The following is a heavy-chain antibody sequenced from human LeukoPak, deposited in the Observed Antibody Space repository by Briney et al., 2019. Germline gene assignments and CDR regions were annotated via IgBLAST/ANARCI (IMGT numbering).Heavy chain of an antibody. J-gene: IGHJ3*02. Sequence: PGRSLRLTCAASGFTFSNYGMQWVRQAPGKGLQWVAVIWYDGSKKYYADSVKGRFTISRDDSKNMLYLQMNSLRAEDTAVYYCARDLRDGYNLGAFDIWGQGTMVTVSS. CDR2: IWYDGSKK. V-gene: IGHV3-33*01. D-gene: IGHD5-24*01. CDR3: ARDLRDGYNLGAFDI. CDR1: GFTFSNYG.